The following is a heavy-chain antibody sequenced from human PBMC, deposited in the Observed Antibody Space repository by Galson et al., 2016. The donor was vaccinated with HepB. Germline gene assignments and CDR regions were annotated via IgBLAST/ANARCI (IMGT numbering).Heavy chain of an antibody. CDR2: IMPMFGVT. D-gene: IGHD3-16*01. Sequence: SVKVSCKASGDTFRTHAITWVRQAPGQGLEWMGNIMPMFGVTNYAQKFQGRVTITADQSTNTVYMELSSLRSEDTDVYYCARDFGKYGTSSPSDYWGQGTLVTVSS. CDR3: ARDFGKYGTSSPSDY. J-gene: IGHJ4*02. V-gene: IGHV1-69*04. CDR1: GDTFRTHA.